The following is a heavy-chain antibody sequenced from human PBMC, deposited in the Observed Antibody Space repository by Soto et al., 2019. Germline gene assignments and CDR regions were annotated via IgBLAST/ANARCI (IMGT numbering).Heavy chain of an antibody. J-gene: IGHJ5*02. Sequence: QVQLQESGPGLVKPSGTLSLTCAVSSGSISSSNWWSWVRQPPGKGLERIGEIYHSGSTNYNPSLKSRVTISVDKSKNQFSLKLSSVTAADTAVYYCARRGNVVVPAVIGWFDPWGQGTLVTVSS. D-gene: IGHD2-2*01. V-gene: IGHV4-4*02. CDR3: ARRGNVVVPAVIGWFDP. CDR2: IYHSGST. CDR1: SGSISSSNW.